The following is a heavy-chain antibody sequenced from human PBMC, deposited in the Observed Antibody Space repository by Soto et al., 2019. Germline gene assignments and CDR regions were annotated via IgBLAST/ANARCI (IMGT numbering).Heavy chain of an antibody. D-gene: IGHD2-8*02. J-gene: IGHJ3*02. CDR1: GYTFTSYA. V-gene: IGHV1-3*01. CDR3: GRPRLVHDAFDI. CDR2: INAGNGNT. Sequence: ASVKVSCKASGYTFTSYAMHWVRQAPGQRLEWMGWINAGNGNTKYSQKFQGRVTITRDTSASTAYMELSSLRSEDTAVYYCGRPRLVHDAFDIWGQGTMVTVSS.